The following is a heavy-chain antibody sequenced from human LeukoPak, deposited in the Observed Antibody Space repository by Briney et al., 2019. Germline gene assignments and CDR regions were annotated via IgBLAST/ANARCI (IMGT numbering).Heavy chain of an antibody. V-gene: IGHV4-59*01. J-gene: IGHJ3*02. CDR3: ARGPMVRGVMHAFDI. D-gene: IGHD3-10*01. CDR1: GFTFSDYY. CDR2: IYYSGSTNYGST. Sequence: GSLRLSCAASGFTFSDYYMSWIRQPPGKGLELIGYIYYSGSTNYGSTNYNPSLKSRVTISVDTSKNQFSLKLSSVTAADTAVYYCARGPMVRGVMHAFDIWGQGTMVTVSS.